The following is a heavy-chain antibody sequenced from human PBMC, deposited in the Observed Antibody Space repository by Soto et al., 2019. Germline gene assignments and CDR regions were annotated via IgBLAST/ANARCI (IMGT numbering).Heavy chain of an antibody. CDR1: GGSFSGYY. J-gene: IGHJ6*02. V-gene: IGHV4-34*01. CDR3: ASITMVRGVIRQYYYYYGMDV. Sequence: SETLSLTCAVYGGSFSGYYWSWIRQPPGKGLEWIGEINHSGSTNYNPSLKSRVTISVDTSKNQFSLKLSSVTAADTAVYYCASITMVRGVIRQYYYYYGMDVWGQGTTVTVSS. CDR2: INHSGST. D-gene: IGHD3-10*01.